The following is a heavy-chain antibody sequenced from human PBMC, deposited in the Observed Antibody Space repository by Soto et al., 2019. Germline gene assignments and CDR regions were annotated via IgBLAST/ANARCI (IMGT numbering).Heavy chain of an antibody. J-gene: IGHJ5*02. V-gene: IGHV4-39*01. D-gene: IGHD2-15*01. CDR3: GAYCSGTYCYDCFDP. CDR2: LHNAGAT. CDR1: AGSNNNRSYY. Sequence: SETLSRTCTVCAGSNNNRSYYFAHNRHPPGKGLKWIGGLHNAGATHYNAFLKGRVTIFADQSQQQFSVRLTSVTAADTAVYYCGAYCSGTYCYDCFDPWGQGTLVTVS.